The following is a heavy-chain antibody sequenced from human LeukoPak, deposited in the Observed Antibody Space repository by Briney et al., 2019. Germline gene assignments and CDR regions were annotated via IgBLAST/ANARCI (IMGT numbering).Heavy chain of an antibody. CDR1: GFTFSSYW. V-gene: IGHV3-74*01. CDR3: VRGNDYGGPHY. D-gene: IGHD4-23*01. Sequence: GGSLRLSCAASGFTFSSYWMNWVRQAPGKGLVWVSRIASDGSRINYADSVKGRFTISRDNGKNTLFLQMNSLRAEDAAVHYCVRGNDYGGPHYWGQGTLVTVSS. CDR2: IASDGSRI. J-gene: IGHJ4*02.